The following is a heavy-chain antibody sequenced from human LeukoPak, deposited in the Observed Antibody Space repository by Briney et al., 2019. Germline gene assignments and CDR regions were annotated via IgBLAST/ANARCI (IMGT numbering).Heavy chain of an antibody. D-gene: IGHD3-10*01. CDR1: GYTFTTYD. CDR2: MNPNSGNT. Sequence: GASVKVSCKASGYTFTTYDLNWVRQATGQGLEWMGWMNPNSGNTGYAQEFQGRVTMTRNTSISTAYMELNNLTSEDTAVYYCARRIRGAPTDHWGQGTLVTVSS. V-gene: IGHV1-8*01. J-gene: IGHJ4*02. CDR3: ARRIRGAPTDH.